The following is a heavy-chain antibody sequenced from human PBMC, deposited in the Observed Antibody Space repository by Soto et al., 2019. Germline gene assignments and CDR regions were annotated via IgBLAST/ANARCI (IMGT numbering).Heavy chain of an antibody. CDR3: ALSHTVTTDY. CDR2: INSAGSST. D-gene: IGHD4-17*01. CDR1: GLTFSSYW. J-gene: IGHJ4*02. V-gene: IGHV3-74*01. Sequence: EVQLVESGGDLVQPGGPLRLPCAASGLTFSSYWMHWVRQAPGKGLVWVSRINSAGSSTSYADSVKGRFTLSRDNAKNTLYLQMNRLRAEDTAVYYCALSHTVTTDYWGQGTLVTVSS.